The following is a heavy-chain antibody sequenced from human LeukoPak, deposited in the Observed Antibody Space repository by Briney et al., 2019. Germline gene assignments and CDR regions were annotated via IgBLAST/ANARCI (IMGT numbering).Heavy chain of an antibody. CDR3: ARDGWGSYYFWFDP. CDR2: ISYDGSNK. Sequence: PGGSLRLSCAASGFTFSSYAMHWVRQAPGKGLEWVAVISYDGSNKYYADSVKGRFTISRDNSKNTLYLQMNSLRAEDTAVYYCARDGWGSYYFWFDPWGQGTLVTVSS. J-gene: IGHJ5*02. CDR1: GFTFSSYA. V-gene: IGHV3-30*04. D-gene: IGHD1-26*01.